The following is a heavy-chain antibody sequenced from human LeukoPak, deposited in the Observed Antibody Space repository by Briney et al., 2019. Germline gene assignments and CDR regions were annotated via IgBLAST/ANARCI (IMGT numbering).Heavy chain of an antibody. CDR2: IYYSGST. Sequence: SETLSLTCTVSGGSISSYYWSWIRQPPGKGLEWIGYIYYSGSTNYNPSLKSRVTISVDTFKNQFSLKLSSVSAADTAVYYCVRASRAGVGYWGQGTLVTVSS. CDR1: GGSISSYY. V-gene: IGHV4-59*01. CDR3: VRASRAGVGY. D-gene: IGHD3-10*01. J-gene: IGHJ4*02.